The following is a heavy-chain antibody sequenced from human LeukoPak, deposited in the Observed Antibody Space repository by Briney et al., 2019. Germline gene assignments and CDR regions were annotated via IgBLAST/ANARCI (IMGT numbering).Heavy chain of an antibody. D-gene: IGHD6-13*01. CDR1: GFTFSSYS. CDR3: ARSGIAAADYYYMDV. J-gene: IGHJ6*03. V-gene: IGHV3-21*01. CDR2: ISSSSSYI. Sequence: PGGSLRLSCAASGFTFSSYSMNWVRQAPGKGLEWVSSISSSSSYIYYADSVKGRFTISRDNAKNSLYLQMNSLRAEDTAVYYCARSGIAAADYYYMDVWGKGTTVTVSS.